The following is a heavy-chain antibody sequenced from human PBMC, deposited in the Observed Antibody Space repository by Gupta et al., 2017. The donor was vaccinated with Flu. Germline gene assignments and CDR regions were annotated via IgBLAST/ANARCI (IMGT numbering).Heavy chain of an antibody. V-gene: IGHV1-69*08. D-gene: IGHD6-19*01. J-gene: IGHJ4*02. CDR3: ARDENSSGWTRSSSSH. CDR1: GGTFSSYT. CDR2: IIPILGIA. Sequence: QVQLVQSGAEVKKPGSSGKVSCKASGGTFSSYTISWVRKAPGQGLGWMGRIIPILGIANYAQKFQGRGTITADKATSTAYMELSSLRSEDTAVYYCARDENSSGWTRSSSSHWGQGTLVTVSS.